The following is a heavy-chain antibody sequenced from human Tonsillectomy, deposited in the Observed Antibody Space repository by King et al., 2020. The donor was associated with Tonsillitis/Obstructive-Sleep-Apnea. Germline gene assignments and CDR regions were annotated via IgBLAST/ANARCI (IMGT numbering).Heavy chain of an antibody. CDR3: ARGYWEVRFLEWHNWFDP. Sequence: QLVQSGAEVKKPGASVKVSCKASGYTFTSYGISWVRQAPGQGLEWMGWISAYNGNTNYAQKLQGRVTMTTDTSTSTAYMELRSLRSDVTAVYYCARGYWEVRFLEWHNWFDPWGQGTLVTVSS. CDR2: ISAYNGNT. D-gene: IGHD3-3*01. J-gene: IGHJ5*02. CDR1: GYTFTSYG. V-gene: IGHV1-18*01.